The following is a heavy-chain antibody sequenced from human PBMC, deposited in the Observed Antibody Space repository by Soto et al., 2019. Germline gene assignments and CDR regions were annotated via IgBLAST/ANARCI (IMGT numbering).Heavy chain of an antibody. V-gene: IGHV4-4*02. CDR1: SGSISSSNW. CDR3: ARRLRKINWFDP. J-gene: IGHJ5*02. D-gene: IGHD4-17*01. Sequence: PSETLSLTCAVSSGSISSSNWWSWVRQPPGKGLEWIGEIYHSGSTNYNPSLKSRVTISVDKSKNQFSLKLISVTAADTAVYYCARRLRKINWFDPWGQGTLVTVSS. CDR2: IYHSGST.